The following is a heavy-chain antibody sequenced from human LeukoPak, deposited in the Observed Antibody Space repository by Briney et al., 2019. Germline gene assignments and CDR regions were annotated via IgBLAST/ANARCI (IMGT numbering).Heavy chain of an antibody. D-gene: IGHD5-18*01. CDR1: GFTFRTYW. V-gene: IGHV3-7*01. CDR2: IKQDGSEI. Sequence: GGSLRLSCAASGFTFRTYWMSWVRQAPGKGLEWVANIKQDGSEIYYVDSVKGRFTISRDNAKNSLNLQMNSLRVEDTAVYYCARGGYSYGYVGYWGQGTLVTVSS. CDR3: ARGGYSYGYVGY. J-gene: IGHJ4*02.